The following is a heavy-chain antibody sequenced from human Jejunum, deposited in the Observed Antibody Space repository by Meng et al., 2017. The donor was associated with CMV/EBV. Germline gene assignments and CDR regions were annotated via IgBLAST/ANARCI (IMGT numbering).Heavy chain of an antibody. CDR3: ARVSSGWDYFDY. CDR2: IYYSGST. V-gene: IGHV4-31*03. J-gene: IGHJ4*02. D-gene: IGHD6-19*01. CDR1: GGSFSSGGYY. Sequence: QAPLEACGPVVVMPSQPLSLPCTVSGGSFSSGGYYWTWIRQHPGKGLEWFGHIYYSGSTFYNPSLKRRVIISIGTSKNQFSLNLRSVTAADTAVYYCARVSSGWDYFDYWGQGTLVTVSS.